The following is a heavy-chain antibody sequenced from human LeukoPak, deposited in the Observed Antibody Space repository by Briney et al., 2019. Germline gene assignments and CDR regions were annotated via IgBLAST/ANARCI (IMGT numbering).Heavy chain of an antibody. J-gene: IGHJ4*02. CDR1: GFIFTNYW. V-gene: IGHV5-51*01. Sequence: GESLKISCKGSGFIFTNYWIGWVRQMPGKGLEWMGIIYPRDSDTRYSPSFRGQVIISADKSISTAYLQWSSLKASDTATYYCARSPSMIRGVTFDYWGQGTLVTVSS. CDR3: ARSPSMIRGVTFDY. D-gene: IGHD3-10*01. CDR2: IYPRDSDT.